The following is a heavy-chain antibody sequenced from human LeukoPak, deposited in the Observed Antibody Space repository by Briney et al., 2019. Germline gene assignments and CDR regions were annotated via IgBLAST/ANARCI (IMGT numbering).Heavy chain of an antibody. CDR3: VGSGYYQRYFDY. CDR2: IYYSGST. D-gene: IGHD3-22*01. Sequence: SETLSLTCTVSGGSIRSSYYYWGWIRQPPGKGLEWIGSIYYSGSTYYNPSLKSRVTISVDTSKNQFSLKLSSVTAADTAVYYCVGSGYYQRYFDYWGQGTLVTVSS. J-gene: IGHJ4*02. CDR1: GGSIRSSYYY. V-gene: IGHV4-39*01.